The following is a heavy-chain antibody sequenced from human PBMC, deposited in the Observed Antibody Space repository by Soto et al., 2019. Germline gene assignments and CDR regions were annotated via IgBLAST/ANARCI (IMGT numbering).Heavy chain of an antibody. D-gene: IGHD1-26*01. J-gene: IGHJ6*02. CDR3: AKMGQNYYGMDV. CDR2: ISYDGSNK. Sequence: LRLSCAASGFTFSSYGMHWVRQAPGKGLEWVAVISYDGSNKYYADSVKGRFTISRDNSKNTLYLQMNSLRAEDTAVYYCAKMGQNYYGMDVWGQGTTVTVSS. CDR1: GFTFSSYG. V-gene: IGHV3-30*18.